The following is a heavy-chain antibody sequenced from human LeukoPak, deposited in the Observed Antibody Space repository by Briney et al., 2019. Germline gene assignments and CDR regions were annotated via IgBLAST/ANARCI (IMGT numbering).Heavy chain of an antibody. D-gene: IGHD2-8*01. CDR3: ARSSNGVSRFDY. CDR2: IYYSGTT. J-gene: IGHJ4*02. V-gene: IGHV4-39*01. Sequence: SETLSLTCTVSGGSISTSYYWGWIRQPPGKGLEWIGSIYYSGTTYHNPSLKSRVTISVDTSKNQFSLKRSSVTAADTAVYYCARSSNGVSRFDYWGQGTLVTVSS. CDR1: GGSISTSYY.